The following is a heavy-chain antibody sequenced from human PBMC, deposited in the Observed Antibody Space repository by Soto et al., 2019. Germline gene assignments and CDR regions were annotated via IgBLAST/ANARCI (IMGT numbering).Heavy chain of an antibody. Sequence: QVHLVESGGGVVQPGRSLRLSRAASGFTFSNNGMHWVRQAPGKGLEWMGVISYEGSEKYYAGSVKGRFTISRDNSKNTLYLQMDTLRAEDTAIYYCVKDKGAAAGFDYWGQGILVTVSS. CDR1: GFTFSNNG. CDR2: ISYEGSEK. V-gene: IGHV3-30*18. D-gene: IGHD6-13*01. J-gene: IGHJ4*02. CDR3: VKDKGAAAGFDY.